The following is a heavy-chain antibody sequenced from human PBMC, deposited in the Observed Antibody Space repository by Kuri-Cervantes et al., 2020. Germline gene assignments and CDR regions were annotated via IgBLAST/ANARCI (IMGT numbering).Heavy chain of an antibody. CDR2: INHSGST. CDR3: ARVVAALDY. CDR1: GGSFSGYY. Sequence: SETLSLTCAVYGGSFSGYYWSWIRQPPGKGLEWIGEINHSGSTNYNPSLKSRVTTSVDTSKNQFSLKLSSVTAADTAVYYCARVVAALDYWGQGTLVTVSS. V-gene: IGHV4-34*01. J-gene: IGHJ4*02. D-gene: IGHD2-15*01.